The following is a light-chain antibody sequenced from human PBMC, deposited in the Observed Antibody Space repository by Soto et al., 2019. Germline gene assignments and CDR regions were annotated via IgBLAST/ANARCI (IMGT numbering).Light chain of an antibody. CDR1: QIISSSY. V-gene: IGKV3-20*01. CDR2: NTS. CDR3: QQYGSSPRT. Sequence: DIALTQSPGTLSLSPGERATVSCRTSQIISSSYLAWYQQRPGQAPRLLIFNTSSRATGIPDRFSGSGSGTDFTLTISRLEPEDFAVYYCQQYGSSPRTFGQGTKVDIK. J-gene: IGKJ1*01.